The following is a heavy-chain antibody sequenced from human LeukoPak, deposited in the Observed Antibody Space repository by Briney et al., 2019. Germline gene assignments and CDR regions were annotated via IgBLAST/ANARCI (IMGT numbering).Heavy chain of an antibody. CDR2: IWFDGSIK. CDR3: ATKPRYSSSWSDY. J-gene: IGHJ4*02. CDR1: GFTFSTYG. D-gene: IGHD6-13*01. Sequence: PGRSLRLSCAASGFTFSTYGMHWVRQAPGKGLEWVAVIWFDGSIKFYVDSVRGRFTISRDNSKNTLYLQMNSLRAEDTAVYYCATKPRYSSSWSDYWGQGTLVTVSS. V-gene: IGHV3-33*01.